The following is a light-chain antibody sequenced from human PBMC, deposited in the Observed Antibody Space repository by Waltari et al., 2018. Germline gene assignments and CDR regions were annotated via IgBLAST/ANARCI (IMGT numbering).Light chain of an antibody. CDR2: DVS. CDR1: SSDIGGYTY. V-gene: IGLV2-14*03. J-gene: IGLJ2*01. Sequence: QSPLAQPASVSGSPGQSITISCTGTSSDIGGYTYVSWYQQHPGKAPRLMIYDVSDQPPGVSNRFSGSKSGNTASLTISGLQAEDEADYYCSSYASGNTLFGGGTKLTVL. CDR3: SSYASGNTL.